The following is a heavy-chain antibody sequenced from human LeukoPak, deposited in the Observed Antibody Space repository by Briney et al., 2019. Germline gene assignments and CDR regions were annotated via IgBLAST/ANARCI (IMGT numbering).Heavy chain of an antibody. CDR1: GGSINSGANY. CDR2: IYYSGST. D-gene: IGHD6-13*01. Sequence: SETLSLTCTVSGGSINSGANYWAWISQPPGKGLEWIGTIYYSGSTYYNPSLNSRVTMSLDTSKNQFSLRLTSVAAADTAVYYCARAYSSSWCDAFDIWGQGTMVTVSS. V-gene: IGHV4-39*07. CDR3: ARAYSSSWCDAFDI. J-gene: IGHJ3*02.